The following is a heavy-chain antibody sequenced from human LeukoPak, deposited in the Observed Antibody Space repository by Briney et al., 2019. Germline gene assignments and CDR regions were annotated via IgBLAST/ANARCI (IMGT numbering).Heavy chain of an antibody. V-gene: IGHV1-69*05. D-gene: IGHD5-18*01. CDR2: IIPIFGTA. Sequence: EASVKVSCKASGGTFSSYAISWVRQAPGQGLEWMGGIIPIFGTANYAQKFQGRVTITTDESTSTAYMELSSLRSEDTAVYYCARGGFSVDTAMVPQNDAFDIWGQGTMVTVSS. CDR1: GGTFSSYA. CDR3: ARGGFSVDTAMVPQNDAFDI. J-gene: IGHJ3*02.